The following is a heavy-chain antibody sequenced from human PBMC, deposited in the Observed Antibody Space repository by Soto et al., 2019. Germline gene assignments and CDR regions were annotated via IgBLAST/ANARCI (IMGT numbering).Heavy chain of an antibody. CDR2: VYDSGRA. Sequence: SETLSLTCTVSDGSISGSSYYWGWIRQPPGKGLEGIGSVYDSGRAYYNPSLKSRFTISVDTSKNQFSLKLSSVTAADTAVYYCARVVRPGHLDYWGQGALVTVSS. CDR1: DGSISGSSYY. J-gene: IGHJ4*02. CDR3: ARVVRPGHLDY. V-gene: IGHV4-39*01.